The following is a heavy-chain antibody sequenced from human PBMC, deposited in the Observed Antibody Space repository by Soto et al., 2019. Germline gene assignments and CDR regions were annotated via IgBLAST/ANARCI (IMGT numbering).Heavy chain of an antibody. Sequence: SETLSLTCAVYGGSFSGYYLSWIRQPPGKGLEWIGEINHSGSTNYNPSLKSRVTISVDTSKNQFSLKLSSVTAADTAVYYCARRIAARKYYFDYWGQGTLVTVSS. CDR1: GGSFSGYY. J-gene: IGHJ4*02. CDR2: INHSGST. CDR3: ARRIAARKYYFDY. V-gene: IGHV4-34*01. D-gene: IGHD6-6*01.